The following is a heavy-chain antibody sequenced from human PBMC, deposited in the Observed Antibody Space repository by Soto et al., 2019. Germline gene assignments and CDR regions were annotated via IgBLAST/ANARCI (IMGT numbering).Heavy chain of an antibody. Sequence: ASVKVSCKASGYTFTSYGISWVRQAPGQGLEWMGWINPYNANTNYGQKLQGRVIMTTDTSTSTAYMDLRSLRSDDTAVYYCARWSRNCGMDVWGQGTTVTVSS. J-gene: IGHJ6*02. V-gene: IGHV1-18*01. CDR3: ARWSRNCGMDV. CDR1: GYTFTSYG. CDR2: INPYNANT.